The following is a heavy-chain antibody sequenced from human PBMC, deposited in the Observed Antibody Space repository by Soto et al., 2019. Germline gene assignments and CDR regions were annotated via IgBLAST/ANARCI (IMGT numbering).Heavy chain of an antibody. CDR1: GGSISSYY. J-gene: IGHJ6*03. CDR2: IYYSGST. V-gene: IGHV4-59*01. CDR3: ARSSLPYYYYMDV. Sequence: SETLSLTCTVSGGSISSYYWSWIRQPPGKGLEWIGYIYYSGSTNYNPSLKSRVTISVDTSKNQFSLKLSSVTAADTAVYYCARSSLPYYYYMDVWGKGTTVTVSS.